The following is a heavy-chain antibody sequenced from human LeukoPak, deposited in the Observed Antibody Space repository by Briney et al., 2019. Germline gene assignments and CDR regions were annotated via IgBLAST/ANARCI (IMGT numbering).Heavy chain of an antibody. CDR1: GYTLTELS. Sequence: ASVKVSCKVSGYTLTELSMHWVRQAPGEGLEWMGGFDPEDGETIYAQKFQGRVTMTEDTSTDTAYMELSSLRSEDTAVYYCATDLGGYCSSTSCFSFAWGQGTLVTVSS. CDR2: FDPEDGET. V-gene: IGHV1-24*01. J-gene: IGHJ4*02. D-gene: IGHD2-2*01. CDR3: ATDLGGYCSSTSCFSFA.